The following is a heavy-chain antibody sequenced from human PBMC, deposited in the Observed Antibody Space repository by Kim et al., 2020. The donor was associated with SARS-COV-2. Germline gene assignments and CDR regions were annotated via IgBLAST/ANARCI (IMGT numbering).Heavy chain of an antibody. V-gene: IGHV4-34*01. CDR3: ARGRPVTTFYYYYDMDV. J-gene: IGHJ6*02. Sequence: SLKSRVTISVDTSKNQFSLKLSSVTAADTAVYYCARGRPVTTFYYYYDMDVWGQGTTVTVSS. D-gene: IGHD4-17*01.